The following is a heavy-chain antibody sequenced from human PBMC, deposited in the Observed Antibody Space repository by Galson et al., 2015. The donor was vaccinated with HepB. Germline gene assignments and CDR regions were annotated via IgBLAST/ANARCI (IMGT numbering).Heavy chain of an antibody. CDR2: ISGYNGDT. CDR1: GYTFNTYG. D-gene: IGHD5-24*01. CDR3: EGGGMAAIGGPTFDY. V-gene: IGHV1-18*01. J-gene: IGHJ4*02. Sequence: VKVSCKASGYTFNTYGVNWVRQAPGQGLEWMGRISGYNGDTDYAQKLQGRVTMNTDTSTNTAHMELRSLGSDDTAMYYCEGGGMAAIGGPTFDYWGQGTLVTVSS.